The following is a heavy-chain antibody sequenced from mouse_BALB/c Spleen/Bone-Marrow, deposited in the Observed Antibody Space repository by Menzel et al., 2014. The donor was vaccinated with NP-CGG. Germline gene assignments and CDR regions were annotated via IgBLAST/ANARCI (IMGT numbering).Heavy chain of an antibody. D-gene: IGHD1-1*01. V-gene: IGHV5-9-3*01. CDR3: ARHITTVVADY. CDR1: GFTFSSYA. CDR2: ISSGGSYT. J-gene: IGHJ2*01. Sequence: EVQGVESGGGLVKPGGSLKLSCAASGFTFSSYAMSWVRQTPGKRLEWVATISSGGSYTYYPDSVKGRFTISRDNAKNALYLQMSSLRSEDTAMYYCARHITTVVADYWGQGTTLTVSS.